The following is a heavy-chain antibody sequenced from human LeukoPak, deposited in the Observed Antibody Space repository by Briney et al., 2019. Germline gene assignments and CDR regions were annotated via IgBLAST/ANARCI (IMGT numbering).Heavy chain of an antibody. J-gene: IGHJ4*02. CDR3: ARGYSRCLDY. CDR2: ITSGSTI. V-gene: IGHV3-48*03. Sequence: PGGSLRLSCVASGFTFNSYEMNWVRQAPGKGLEWVSYITSGSTIYYADSVKGRFTISRDNAKNSLYLQMNSLRADDTAVYYCARGYSRCLDYWGQGTLVTVSS. CDR1: GFTFNSYE. D-gene: IGHD6-13*01.